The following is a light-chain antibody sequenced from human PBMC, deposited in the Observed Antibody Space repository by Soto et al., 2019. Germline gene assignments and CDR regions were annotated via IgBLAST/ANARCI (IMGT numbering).Light chain of an antibody. J-gene: IGKJ1*01. CDR1: QGVDSRY. Sequence: EIVLTQSPGTLSLSPGERATVFCRASQGVDSRYLAWFQQKPGQAPRLLIYGASRRATGVPDRFSGSGSGTDFTLTITRLEPEEFAVYYCHQYDSSSWTFGQGNKVEI. V-gene: IGKV3-20*01. CDR2: GAS. CDR3: HQYDSSSWT.